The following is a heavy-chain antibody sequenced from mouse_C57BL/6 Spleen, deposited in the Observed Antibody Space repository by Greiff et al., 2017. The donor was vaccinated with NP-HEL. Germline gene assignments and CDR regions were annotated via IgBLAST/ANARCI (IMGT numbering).Heavy chain of an antibody. Sequence: QVQLKQPGAELVMPGASVKLSCKASGYTFTSYWMPWVQQRPGQGLEWIGEIDPSDSYTNYNQKVKGKSTLTVDKSSSTAYMQLSSLTSEDSAVYYCARAERGGAMDDWGQGTSVTVSS. CDR3: ARAERGGAMDD. CDR2: IDPSDSYT. V-gene: IGHV1-69*01. J-gene: IGHJ4*01. CDR1: GYTFTSYW.